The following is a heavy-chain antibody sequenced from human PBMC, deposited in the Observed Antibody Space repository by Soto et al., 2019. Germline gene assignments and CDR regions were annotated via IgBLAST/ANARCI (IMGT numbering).Heavy chain of an antibody. J-gene: IGHJ6*03. V-gene: IGHV4-39*01. Sequence: SETLSLTCTVSGGSISSSSYYWGWIRQPPGKGLEWIGSIYYSGSTYYNPSLKSRVTISVDTSKNQFSLKLSSVTAADTAVYYCARRTTVTTPGYYYYMDVWGKGTTVTVSS. CDR1: GGSISSSSYY. CDR2: IYYSGST. D-gene: IGHD4-17*01. CDR3: ARRTTVTTPGYYYYMDV.